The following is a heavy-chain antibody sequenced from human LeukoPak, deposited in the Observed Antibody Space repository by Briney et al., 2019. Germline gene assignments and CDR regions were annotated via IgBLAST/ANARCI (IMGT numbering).Heavy chain of an antibody. D-gene: IGHD1-1*01. CDR1: GFTFSSYS. J-gene: IGHJ4*02. Sequence: GGSLRLSCAASGFTFSSYSMNWVRQAPGKGLEWVSVIYSGGSTYYADSVKGRFTISRDNSKNTLYLQMNSLRAEDTAVYYCARERGYSWNDGVIGYWGQGTLVTVSS. CDR2: IYSGGST. CDR3: ARERGYSWNDGVIGY. V-gene: IGHV3-53*01.